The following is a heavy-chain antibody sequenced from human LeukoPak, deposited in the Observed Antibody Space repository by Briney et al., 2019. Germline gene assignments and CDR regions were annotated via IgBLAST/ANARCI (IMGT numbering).Heavy chain of an antibody. CDR2: IRFSGTT. D-gene: IGHD4-17*01. CDR1: GDSINTGGYY. Sequence: SETLSLTCSASGDSINTGGYYWGWVRQSPGKGREWIGSIRFSGTTFYNPSFRGRVAISIDTSRNEFSLRVTSVTATDTAIYYCARQDDQDHGDPNRFDPWGQGILVTVSS. V-gene: IGHV4-39*01. J-gene: IGHJ5*02. CDR3: ARQDDQDHGDPNRFDP.